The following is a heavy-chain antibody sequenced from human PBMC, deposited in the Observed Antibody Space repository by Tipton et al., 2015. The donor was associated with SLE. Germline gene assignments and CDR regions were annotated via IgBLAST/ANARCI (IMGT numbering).Heavy chain of an antibody. Sequence: SLRLSCAASGFTFSSYAMSWVRQAPGKGLEWVSAISGSGGSTYYADSVKGRFTISRDNPKNTLYLQMNSLRAEDTAVYYCAKGGERFHSGSSLDSWGQGTPVPVSS. CDR3: AKGGERFHSGSSLDS. D-gene: IGHD1-26*01. CDR1: GFTFSSYA. V-gene: IGHV3-23*01. CDR2: ISGSGGST. J-gene: IGHJ4*02.